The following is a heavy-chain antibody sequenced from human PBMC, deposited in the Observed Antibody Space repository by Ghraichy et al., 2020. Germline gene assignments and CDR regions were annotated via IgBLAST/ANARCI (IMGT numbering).Heavy chain of an antibody. CDR1: GFTFSSYS. V-gene: IGHV3-21*01. CDR3: ARDAILGDYHSSGYQVDY. Sequence: GGSLRLSCAASGFTFSSYSMNWVRQAPGKGLEWVSSISSSSRYIYYADSVKGRFTISRDNAKNSLYLQMNSLRAEDTAVYYCARDAILGDYHSSGYQVDYWAQGTLVTVSS. D-gene: IGHD3-22*01. CDR2: ISSSSRYI. J-gene: IGHJ4*02.